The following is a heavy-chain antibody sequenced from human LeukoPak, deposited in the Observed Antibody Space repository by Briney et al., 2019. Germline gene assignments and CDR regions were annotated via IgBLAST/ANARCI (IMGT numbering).Heavy chain of an antibody. CDR1: GYTFTDYY. V-gene: IGHV1-2*02. Sequence: GASVKVSCKASGYTFTDYYMHWVRQAPGQGLEWMGSINPKSGGTNYAQKFQGRVTMTRDTSISTAYMELSRLGSDDTAVYYCARGDSDAVTNYYWGQGTLVTVSS. CDR2: INPKSGGT. D-gene: IGHD4-17*01. J-gene: IGHJ4*02. CDR3: ARGDSDAVTNYY.